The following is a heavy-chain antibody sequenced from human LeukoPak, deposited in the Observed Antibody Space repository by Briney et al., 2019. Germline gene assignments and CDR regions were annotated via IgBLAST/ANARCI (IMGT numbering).Heavy chain of an antibody. D-gene: IGHD3-10*02. J-gene: IGHJ4*02. V-gene: IGHV3-21*01. CDR1: GFTFSSYS. CDR2: ISSSSSYI. CDR3: ARGTMFPYYFDY. Sequence: GGSLRLSCAASGFTFSSYSMKWVRQAPGKGLEWVSFISSSSSYIYYADSVKGRFTISRDNAKNSLYLQMNSLRAEDTAVYYCARGTMFPYYFDYWGQGALVTVSS.